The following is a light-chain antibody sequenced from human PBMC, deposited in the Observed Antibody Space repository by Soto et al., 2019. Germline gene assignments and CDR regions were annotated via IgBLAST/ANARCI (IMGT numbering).Light chain of an antibody. V-gene: IGKV1-5*01. CDR3: QRYNSNSRT. Sequence: DIQMTQSPSTLAASVGDRVTIACRASQNIDHWLAWYQLKPGKAPKFLIYDASILESGVPSRFSGSGSGTEFTLTIGSLQPDDFATYYCQRYNSNSRTFGQGTRVELK. CDR2: DAS. J-gene: IGKJ1*01. CDR1: QNIDHW.